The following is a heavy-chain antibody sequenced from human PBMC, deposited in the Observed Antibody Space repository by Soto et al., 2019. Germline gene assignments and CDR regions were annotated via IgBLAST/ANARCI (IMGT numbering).Heavy chain of an antibody. D-gene: IGHD6-6*01. Sequence: GGSLRLSCAASGFTFSSYEMNWVRQAPGKGLGWVSYISSSGSTIYYADSQKGRFTISRDNAKNSQYLLMNSLTADYTVVYCAGRAFSSPSFDYWGQGTLVTVSS. V-gene: IGHV3-48*03. CDR1: GFTFSSYE. CDR3: GRAFSSPSFDY. CDR2: ISSSGSTI. J-gene: IGHJ4*02.